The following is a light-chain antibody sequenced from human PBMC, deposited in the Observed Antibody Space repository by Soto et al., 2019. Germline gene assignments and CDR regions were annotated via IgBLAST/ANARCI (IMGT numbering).Light chain of an antibody. Sequence: DIQMTQSPSTLSASVGDRVTITCRASQSITNWVAWYQQKPGKAPKLLVYDASSLESGVPSRFSGSGSGTEFTLTISSLQPDDFAIYYCQQYNSYSPLTFGPGTKVDIK. CDR2: DAS. J-gene: IGKJ3*01. V-gene: IGKV1-5*01. CDR1: QSITNW. CDR3: QQYNSYSPLT.